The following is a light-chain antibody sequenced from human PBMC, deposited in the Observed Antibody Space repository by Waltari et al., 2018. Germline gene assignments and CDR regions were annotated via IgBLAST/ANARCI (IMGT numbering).Light chain of an antibody. CDR2: DVS. CDR3: SSQSSNNVVL. CDR1: SNDVGGYNS. Sequence: QSALTQPASVSGSPGQSVTIFCTGTSNDVGGYNSVSWYQGHPGQAPRVIIYDVSDRPSGVSDRFSGAKSGNTASLNISGLQAEDEADYYCSSQSSNNVVLFGGGTKLTVL. V-gene: IGLV2-14*01. J-gene: IGLJ2*01.